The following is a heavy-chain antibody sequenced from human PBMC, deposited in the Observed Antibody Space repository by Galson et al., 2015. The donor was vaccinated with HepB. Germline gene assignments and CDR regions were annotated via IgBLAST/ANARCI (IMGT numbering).Heavy chain of an antibody. CDR2: IYTSGTT. Sequence: ETLSLTCTVSGGSISSNYWTWIRQPAGKGLEWIGHIYTSGTTNYNPSLKGRVTMSVDTSKNQLFLKLSSVTAADTAVYYCARGEYPRDLEYWGQGILVTVSS. J-gene: IGHJ4*02. D-gene: IGHD3-10*01. CDR1: GGSISSNY. V-gene: IGHV4-4*07. CDR3: ARGEYPRDLEY.